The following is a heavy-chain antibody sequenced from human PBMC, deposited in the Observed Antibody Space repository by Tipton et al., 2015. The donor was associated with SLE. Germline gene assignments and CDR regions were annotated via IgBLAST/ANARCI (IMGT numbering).Heavy chain of an antibody. CDR3: AKDDSGWQNFDL. V-gene: IGHV4-39*01. Sequence: TLSLTCTVSGGSISSDTYYWGWIRQPPGKGLECIGTMYKSGATYYNPSLKSRVTISVDTSKNQFSLKVSSVTAADTAVYYCAKDDSGWQNFDLWGQGTLVTVSS. D-gene: IGHD6-19*01. CDR2: MYKSGAT. CDR1: GGSISSDTYY. J-gene: IGHJ4*02.